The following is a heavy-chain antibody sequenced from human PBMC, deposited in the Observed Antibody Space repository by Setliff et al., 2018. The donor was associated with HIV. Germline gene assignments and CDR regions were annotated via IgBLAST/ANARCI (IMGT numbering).Heavy chain of an antibody. CDR2: INHSGKT. Sequence: PETLSLTCTVYGGSLSGHYWTWIRQPPGEGLEWIGEINHSGKTNYNPSLKSRVTMSVDTSKNQFSLKLKSVTAADTAVYYCAREDTTGYYSLSAFDIWGQGTLVTVSS. J-gene: IGHJ3*02. D-gene: IGHD3-22*01. CDR3: AREDTTGYYSLSAFDI. V-gene: IGHV4-34*01. CDR1: GGSLSGHY.